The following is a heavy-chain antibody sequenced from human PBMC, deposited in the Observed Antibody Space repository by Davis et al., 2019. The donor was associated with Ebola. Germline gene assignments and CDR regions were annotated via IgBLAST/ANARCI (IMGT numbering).Heavy chain of an antibody. D-gene: IGHD3-22*01. J-gene: IGHJ6*02. Sequence: SETLSLTCAVYGGSFSGCYWSWIRQPPGKGLEWIGEINHSGSTNYNPSLKSRVTISVDTSKNQFSLKLSSVTAADTAVYYCASDNNYDSSGYNGMDVWGQGTTVTVSS. CDR1: GGSFSGCY. V-gene: IGHV4-34*01. CDR2: INHSGST. CDR3: ASDNNYDSSGYNGMDV.